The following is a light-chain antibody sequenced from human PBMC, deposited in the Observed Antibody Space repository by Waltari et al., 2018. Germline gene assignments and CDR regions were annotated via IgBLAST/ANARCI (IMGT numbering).Light chain of an antibody. J-gene: IGLJ2*01. V-gene: IGLV5-45*03. CDR1: SDINLGAYR. CDR2: YKSESDK. Sequence: QAILTQPSALSASPGSSASLTCTLRSDINLGAYRIYWYQQKPGSPPHYLLRYKSESDKEQGSGVPSRFSGSKDASAHTGIVRISGLQPEDEADYYCLMWYKSAWFFGGGTKLAVL. CDR3: LMWYKSAWF.